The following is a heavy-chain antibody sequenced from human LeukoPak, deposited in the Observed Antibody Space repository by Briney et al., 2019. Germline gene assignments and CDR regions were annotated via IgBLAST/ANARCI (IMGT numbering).Heavy chain of an antibody. CDR1: GGSISSYY. J-gene: IGHJ6*03. D-gene: IGHD1-26*01. V-gene: IGHV4-59*01. Sequence: PSETLSLTCTVSGGSISSYYWSWIRQPPGKGLEWIGYIYYRGSTNYNPSLKSRVTISVDTSKNQFSLKLSSVTAADTAVYYCARSSYSGSLYYYMDVWAKGPRSPSP. CDR2: IYYRGST. CDR3: ARSSYSGSLYYYMDV.